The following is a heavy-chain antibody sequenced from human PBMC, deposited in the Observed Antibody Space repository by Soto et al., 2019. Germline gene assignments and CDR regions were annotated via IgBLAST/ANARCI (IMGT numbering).Heavy chain of an antibody. D-gene: IGHD1-7*01. Sequence: GASVKVSCKASGYTFTSYGISWVRQAPGQGLEWMGWISAYNGNTNYAQKLQGRVTMTTDTSTSTAYMELRSLRSDDTAVYYCARDHHNWNSNPHWFDPWGQGTLVTVSS. CDR2: ISAYNGNT. CDR3: ARDHHNWNSNPHWFDP. V-gene: IGHV1-18*01. CDR1: GYTFTSYG. J-gene: IGHJ5*02.